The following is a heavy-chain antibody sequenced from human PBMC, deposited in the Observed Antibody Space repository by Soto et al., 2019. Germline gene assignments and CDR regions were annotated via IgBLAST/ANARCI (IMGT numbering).Heavy chain of an antibody. D-gene: IGHD1-26*01. CDR2: ISYDGSDK. Sequence: PGGSLRLSCAASGFTFSSYAMHWVRQAPGKGLEWVAVISYDGSDKYYVDSVKGRFTISRDDSKNTLYLQMNSLRVDDTAVYYCARDFIVGAPDYFDYWGQGNLVTVS. V-gene: IGHV3-30-3*01. CDR3: ARDFIVGAPDYFDY. CDR1: GFTFSSYA. J-gene: IGHJ4*02.